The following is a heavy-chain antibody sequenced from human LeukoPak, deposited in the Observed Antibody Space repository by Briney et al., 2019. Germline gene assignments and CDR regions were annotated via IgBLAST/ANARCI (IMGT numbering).Heavy chain of an antibody. J-gene: IGHJ4*02. CDR2: IYPDDSDV. Sequence: GESLKISCKGSGYTFNTNWIAWVRQKPGKGLEWMGVIYPDDSDVRYNPSFEGLVTISADKSSSAVSLHWSSLRASDSAMYYCARRAGSLCSFDYWGQGTLVTVSS. D-gene: IGHD3-10*02. CDR1: GYTFNTNW. V-gene: IGHV5-51*01. CDR3: ARRAGSLCSFDY.